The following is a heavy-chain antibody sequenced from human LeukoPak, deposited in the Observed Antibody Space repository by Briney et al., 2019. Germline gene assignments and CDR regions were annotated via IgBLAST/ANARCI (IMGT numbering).Heavy chain of an antibody. CDR3: AKGRRSGWNVPYFDY. Sequence: GGSQRLSCAASGFTIINYAMSWVRQAPGKGLEWVSGISGGGGDTYYADSVKGRFTISRDNSNNTLYLQMHRLRAEDTAVYYCAKGRRSGWNVPYFDYWGQGTLVAVSS. CDR2: ISGGGGDT. CDR1: GFTIINYA. J-gene: IGHJ4*02. D-gene: IGHD1-1*01. V-gene: IGHV3-23*01.